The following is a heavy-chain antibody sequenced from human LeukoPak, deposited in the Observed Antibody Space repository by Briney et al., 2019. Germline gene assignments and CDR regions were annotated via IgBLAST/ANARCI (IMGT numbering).Heavy chain of an antibody. CDR2: IYHSGST. Sequence: PSETLSLTCTVSGGSISSGGYYWSWIRQPPGKGLEWIGYIYHSGSTYYNPSLKSRVTISVDQSKNQFSLNLSSVTAADTAVYYCVRARRIGQSDAFDIWGQGTMVTVSS. CDR3: VRARRIGQSDAFDI. CDR1: GGSISSGGYY. V-gene: IGHV4-30-2*01. J-gene: IGHJ3*02. D-gene: IGHD3-10*01.